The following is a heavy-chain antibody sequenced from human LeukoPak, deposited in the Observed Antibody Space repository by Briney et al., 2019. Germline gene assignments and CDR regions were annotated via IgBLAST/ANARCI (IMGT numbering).Heavy chain of an antibody. CDR2: INPSGGST. D-gene: IGHD3-9*01. Sequence: ASVKVSCKASGYTFTSYYMHWVRQAPGQGLEWMGIINPSGGSTSYAQKFQGRVTMTRDMSTSTAYMELSSLRSEDTAVYYCARANSILTGFISWGQGTLVTVSS. J-gene: IGHJ4*02. V-gene: IGHV1-46*01. CDR3: ARANSILTGFIS. CDR1: GYTFTSYY.